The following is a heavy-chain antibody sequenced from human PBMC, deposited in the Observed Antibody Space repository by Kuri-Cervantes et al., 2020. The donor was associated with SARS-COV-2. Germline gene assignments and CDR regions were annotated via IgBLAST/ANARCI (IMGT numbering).Heavy chain of an antibody. V-gene: IGHV3-30-3*01. CDR2: ISYDGSNK. J-gene: IGHJ4*02. CDR1: GFTFSSYA. D-gene: IGHD3-22*01. CDR3: ATQGTIYYYDTL. Sequence: GGSLRLSCAASGFTFSSYAMHWVRQAPGKGLEWVAAISYDGSNKYYADSVKGRFTTSRDNSKNTLYLQMNSLRAEDTAVYYCATQGTIYYYDTLWGQGTLVTVSS.